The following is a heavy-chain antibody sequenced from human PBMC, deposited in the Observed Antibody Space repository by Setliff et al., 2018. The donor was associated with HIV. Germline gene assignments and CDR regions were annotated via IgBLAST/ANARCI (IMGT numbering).Heavy chain of an antibody. CDR3: ARARTPYYYDSSAYYFNYYYMDV. V-gene: IGHV4-59*01. J-gene: IGHJ6*03. CDR1: GGSISSSC. Sequence: LSLTCTVSGGSISSSCWSWIRQPPGKGLEWIGYIYYSGSTNYNPSLKSRVTISVDTSKNQFSLKLSSVTAADTAVYYCARARTPYYYDSSAYYFNYYYMDVWGKGTTVTVSS. CDR2: IYYSGST. D-gene: IGHD3-22*01.